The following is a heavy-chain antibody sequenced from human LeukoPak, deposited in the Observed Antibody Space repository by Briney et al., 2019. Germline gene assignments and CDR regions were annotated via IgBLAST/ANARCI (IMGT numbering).Heavy chain of an antibody. CDR3: ASLGDKRQLVPRDY. D-gene: IGHD6-13*01. Sequence: GGSLRLSCAVSGFSVSGYWMSWVRQAPGKGLEWVANIKQDGSEKYYVDSVKGRFTISRDNAKNSLYLQMNSLRAEDTAVYYCASLGDKRQLVPRDYWGQGTLVTVSS. CDR2: IKQDGSEK. V-gene: IGHV3-7*01. J-gene: IGHJ4*02. CDR1: GFSVSGYW.